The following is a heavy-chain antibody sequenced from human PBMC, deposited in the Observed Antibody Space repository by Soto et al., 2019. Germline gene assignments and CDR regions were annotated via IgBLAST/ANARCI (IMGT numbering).Heavy chain of an antibody. CDR1: GDSISSSTYY. D-gene: IGHD6-6*01. J-gene: IGHJ4*02. Sequence: PSETLSLTCTVSGDSISSSTYYWGWIRQPPGKGLEWIGCIYHTGTTYYNPSLKSRVTIYVDTYKNQFSLKLSSVTAADTAVYYCARTYLGSAFLFDYWGQGNLVTVSS. V-gene: IGHV4-39*01. CDR3: ARTYLGSAFLFDY. CDR2: IYHTGTT.